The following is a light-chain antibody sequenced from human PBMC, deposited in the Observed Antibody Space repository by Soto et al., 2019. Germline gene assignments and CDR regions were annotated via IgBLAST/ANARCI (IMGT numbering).Light chain of an antibody. CDR2: ATS. CDR1: QSVSTTY. V-gene: IGKV3-20*01. J-gene: IGKJ2*03. CDR3: QQYGNSPPYS. Sequence: EIVLTQSPGSLSLSPGEGATLSCRASQSVSTTYLASYQLKPGQAPRLVIYATSSRAAGIPDRFRGSGSGTEFTLTISSLEPEDVGVYFCQQYGNSPPYSFGQGTKLEIK.